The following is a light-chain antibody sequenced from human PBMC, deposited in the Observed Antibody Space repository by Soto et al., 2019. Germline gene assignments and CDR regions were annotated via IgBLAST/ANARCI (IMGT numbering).Light chain of an antibody. Sequence: QSVLTQPPSASGSPGQSVTISCTGTSSDVGSYVFVSWYQQHPGKAPKLMIYEVSKRPSGVPDRFSGSKSGNTASLTVSGLQVEDEADYYCSLAGGDSLIFGGGTQLTVL. V-gene: IGLV2-8*01. CDR1: SSDVGSYVF. CDR2: EVS. CDR3: SLAGGDSLI. J-gene: IGLJ2*01.